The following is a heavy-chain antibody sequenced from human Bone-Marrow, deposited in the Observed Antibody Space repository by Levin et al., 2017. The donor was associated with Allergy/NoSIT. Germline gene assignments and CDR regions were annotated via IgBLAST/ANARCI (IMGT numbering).Heavy chain of an antibody. J-gene: IGHJ3*02. V-gene: IGHV3-53*01. CDR1: GFTLSTNY. CDR3: ARDWPFGSGPYDAFDI. D-gene: IGHD3-10*01. CDR2: IYTAGAT. Sequence: GGSLRLSCTASGFTLSTNYMSWVRQAPGKGLEWVSLIYTAGATYYADSVKGRFTLSRDNSKNTLFLQMNSLSADDTAVYFCARDWPFGSGPYDAFDIWGPGTMVTVSS.